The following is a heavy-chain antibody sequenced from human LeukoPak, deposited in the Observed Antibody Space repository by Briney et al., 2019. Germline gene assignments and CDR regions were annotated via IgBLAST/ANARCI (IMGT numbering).Heavy chain of an antibody. CDR3: ARGYYDILTGYHPFDY. CDR2: IFYSGST. D-gene: IGHD3-9*01. Sequence: SETLSLTCTVSGGSISSYYWSWIRQPPGKGLEWIGYIFYSGSTNYNPSLKSRVTISVDTSKNQFSLKLRSVTAADTAVYYCARGYYDILTGYHPFDYWGQGTLVTVSS. J-gene: IGHJ4*02. CDR1: GGSISSYY. V-gene: IGHV4-59*01.